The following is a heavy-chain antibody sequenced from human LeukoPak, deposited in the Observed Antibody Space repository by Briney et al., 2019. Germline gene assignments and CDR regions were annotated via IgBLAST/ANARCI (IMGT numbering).Heavy chain of an antibody. CDR2: IIPIFGTA. V-gene: IGHV1-69*13. CDR1: GGTFSSYA. J-gene: IGHJ6*03. CDR3: ARGFAYYDFWSGPEPYYYYMDV. Sequence: SVKVSCKASGGTFSSYAISWVRQAPGHGVEWMGGIIPIFGTANYAQKFQGRVTITADESTSTAYMELSSLRSEDTAVYYCARGFAYYDFWSGPEPYYYYMDVWGKGNTVTVSS. D-gene: IGHD3-3*01.